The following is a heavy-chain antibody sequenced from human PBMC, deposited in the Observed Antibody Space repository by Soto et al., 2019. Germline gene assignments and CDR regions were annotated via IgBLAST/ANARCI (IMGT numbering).Heavy chain of an antibody. CDR2: IKQDGSEK. D-gene: IGHD3-3*01. V-gene: IGHV3-7*01. J-gene: IGHJ6*02. CDR1: GFTFSSYW. Sequence: PGGSLRLSCAASGFTFSSYWMSWVRQAPGKGLEWVANIKQDGSEKYYVDSVKGRFTISRDSAKNSLYLQMNSLRAEDTAVYYCARDVAGDDFWSGYYTGIDYYYYGMDVWGQGTTVTVSS. CDR3: ARDVAGDDFWSGYYTGIDYYYYGMDV.